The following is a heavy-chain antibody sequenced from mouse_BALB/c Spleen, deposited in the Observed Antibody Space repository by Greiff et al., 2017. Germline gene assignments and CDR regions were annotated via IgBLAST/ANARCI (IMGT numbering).Heavy chain of an antibody. Sequence: VQLKQSGPELVKPGASVKMSCKASGFTFTSYVMHWVKQKPGQGLEWIGYINPYNDGTKYNEKFKGKATLTSDKSSSTAYMELSSLTSEDSAVYYYARSNYGNYGAYWGQGTLVTVSA. CDR2: INPYNDGT. J-gene: IGHJ3*01. CDR1: GFTFTSYV. D-gene: IGHD2-1*01. CDR3: ARSNYGNYGAY. V-gene: IGHV1-14*01.